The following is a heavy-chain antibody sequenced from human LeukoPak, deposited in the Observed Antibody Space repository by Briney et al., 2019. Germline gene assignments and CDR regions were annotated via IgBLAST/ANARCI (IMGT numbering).Heavy chain of an antibody. Sequence: GRSLRLSCAASGFTFSSYAMHWVRQAPGKGLEWVAVISYDGSNKYYADSVKGRFTISRDNSKNTLYLQMNSLRAEDTAVHYCSYSSSSRGWFDPWGQGTLVAVSS. CDR1: GFTFSSYA. J-gene: IGHJ5*02. D-gene: IGHD6-13*01. CDR3: SYSSSSRGWFDP. V-gene: IGHV3-30*01. CDR2: ISYDGSNK.